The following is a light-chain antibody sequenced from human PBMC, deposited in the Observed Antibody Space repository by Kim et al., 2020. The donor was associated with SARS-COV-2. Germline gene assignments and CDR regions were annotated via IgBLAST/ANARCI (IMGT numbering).Light chain of an antibody. Sequence: EIVMTQSPATLSVSPGERATLSCRASQSISSPLAGYQQKPGQAPTLLIYDAATRATGLPARFSGSGSGTEFTLTISSLQSEDFAVYYCQQYCGWPLTFGGGTKVDIK. V-gene: IGKV3-15*01. CDR3: QQYCGWPLT. CDR2: DAA. CDR1: QSISSP. J-gene: IGKJ4*01.